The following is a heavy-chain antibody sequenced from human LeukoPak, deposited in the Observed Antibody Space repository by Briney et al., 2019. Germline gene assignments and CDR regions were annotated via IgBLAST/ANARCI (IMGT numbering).Heavy chain of an antibody. D-gene: IGHD1-14*01. CDR3: ARDLVKTNPIRKLGY. V-gene: IGHV1-2*02. CDR2: INPNSGGT. CDR1: GYTFTGYY. Sequence: ASVKVSCKASGYTFTGYYMHWVRQAPGQGLEWMGWINPNSGGTNYAQKFQGRVTMTRDTSISTAYMELSRLRSDDTAVYYCARDLVKTNPIRKLGYWGQGTLVTVSS. J-gene: IGHJ4*02.